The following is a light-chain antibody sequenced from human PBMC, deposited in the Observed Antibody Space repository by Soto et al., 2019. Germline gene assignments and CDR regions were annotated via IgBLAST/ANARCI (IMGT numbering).Light chain of an antibody. V-gene: IGLV2-23*01. CDR2: EGS. CDR1: SSDVGSYDL. J-gene: IGLJ2*01. Sequence: QLVLTQPASVSGSPGQSITISCTGTSSDVGSYDLVSWYQQYPGKAPKLMIYEGSKRPSGVTPRFSGSRSGNTASLTISRLLAEDEADYYCCSYTVSGTLLFGGGTKLTVL. CDR3: CSYTVSGTLL.